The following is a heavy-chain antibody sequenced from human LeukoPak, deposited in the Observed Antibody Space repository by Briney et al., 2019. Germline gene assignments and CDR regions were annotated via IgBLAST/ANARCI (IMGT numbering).Heavy chain of an antibody. CDR2: IDPSGHIT. J-gene: IGHJ5*02. CDR1: GFRFTGYW. Sequence: ASVKVSCKASGFRFTGYWMHWVRQPPGQGLEWMGIIDPSGHITNSAQKFQGRLTVTRDTPTSTVYMELSSLRSDDAAVYYCVRDNSIADRGWSFDPWGQGTLVTVSS. CDR3: VRDNSIADRGWSFDP. D-gene: IGHD2-15*01. V-gene: IGHV1-46*01.